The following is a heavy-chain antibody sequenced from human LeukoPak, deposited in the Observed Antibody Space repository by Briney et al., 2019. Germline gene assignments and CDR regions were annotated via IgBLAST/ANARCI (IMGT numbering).Heavy chain of an antibody. CDR2: MNPNSGNT. CDR3: ARDSLAPYYGSGSYLDY. D-gene: IGHD3-10*01. CDR1: GYTFTSYD. V-gene: IGHV1-8*01. Sequence: ASVKVSCKASGYTFTSYDINWVRQATGQGLEWMGWMNPNSGNTGYAQKFQGRVTMTRNTSISTAYMELSSLRSEDTAVYYCARDSLAPYYGSGSYLDYWGQGTLVTVSS. J-gene: IGHJ4*02.